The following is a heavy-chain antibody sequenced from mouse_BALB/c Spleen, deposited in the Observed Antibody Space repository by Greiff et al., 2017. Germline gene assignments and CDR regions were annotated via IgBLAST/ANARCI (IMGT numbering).Heavy chain of an antibody. V-gene: IGHV1-15*01. J-gene: IGHJ3*01. Sequence: VQVVESGAELVRPGASVTLSCKASGYTFTDYEMHWVKQIPVHGLEWIGAIDPETGGTAYNQKFKGKATLTADKSSSTAYMELRSLTSEDSAVYYCTRGDPLAYWGQGTLVTVSA. CDR2: IDPETGGT. CDR3: TRGDPLAY. CDR1: GYTFTDYE.